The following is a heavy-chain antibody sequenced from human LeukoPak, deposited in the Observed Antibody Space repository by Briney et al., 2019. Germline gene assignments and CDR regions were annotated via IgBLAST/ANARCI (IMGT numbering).Heavy chain of an antibody. Sequence: PGGPLRLSCAASGFTFSSYAMSWIRQPPGKGLEWIGEINHSGSTNYNPSLKSRVTISVDTSKNQFSLKLSSVTAADTAVYYCARGMTFDYWGQGTLVTVSS. CDR3: ARGMTFDY. V-gene: IGHV4-34*01. J-gene: IGHJ4*02. CDR1: GFTFSSYA. CDR2: INHSGST.